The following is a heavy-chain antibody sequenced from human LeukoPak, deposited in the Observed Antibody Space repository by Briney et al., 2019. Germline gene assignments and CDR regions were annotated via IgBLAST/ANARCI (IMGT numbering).Heavy chain of an antibody. J-gene: IGHJ4*02. CDR3: ARDGYSNYVYY. Sequence: SETLSLTCAVYGGSFSGYYWSWIRQPPGKGLEWIGEINHSGSTNYNPSLKSRVTISVDTSKNQFSLKLSSVTAADTAVYYCARDGYSNYVYYWGQGTLVTVSS. CDR2: INHSGST. V-gene: IGHV4-34*01. D-gene: IGHD4-11*01. CDR1: GGSFSGYY.